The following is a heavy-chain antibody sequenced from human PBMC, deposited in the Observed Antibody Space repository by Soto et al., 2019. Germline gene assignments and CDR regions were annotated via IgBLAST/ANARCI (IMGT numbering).Heavy chain of an antibody. CDR2: IYPGDSDT. Sequence: GESLKISCKASGYIFTNYWIAWVRQLPGKGLEWMGIIYPGDSDTKYSPSFQGQVTISADRSISTAYLQWSSLKASDTAMYYCATLDRSSRYFGFDYSGKGTAPTVSS. CDR1: GYIFTNYW. V-gene: IGHV5-51*01. CDR3: ATLDRSSRYFGFDY. D-gene: IGHD6-25*01. J-gene: IGHJ4*02.